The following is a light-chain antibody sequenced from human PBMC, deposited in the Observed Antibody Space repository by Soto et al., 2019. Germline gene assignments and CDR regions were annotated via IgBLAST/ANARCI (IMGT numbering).Light chain of an antibody. Sequence: QSVLAQPPSASGSPGQSVTTSRTGTSSDVGGYNYVSWYQQHPGKAPKVIIYEVSKRPSGVPDRFSGSKSGSTASLTVSGLQAEDEADYYCSSYAVTNIFVFGTGTKVTVL. V-gene: IGLV2-8*01. CDR3: SSYAVTNIFV. CDR1: SSDVGGYNY. J-gene: IGLJ1*01. CDR2: EVS.